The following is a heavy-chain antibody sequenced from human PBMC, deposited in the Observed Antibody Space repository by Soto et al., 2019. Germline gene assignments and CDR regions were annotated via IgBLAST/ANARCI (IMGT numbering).Heavy chain of an antibody. CDR3: ARGREQLVGIYYYYYGMDV. V-gene: IGHV1-8*01. Sequence: QVQLVPSGAEVKKPGASVKVSCQASGYTFTSYDINWVRQATGQGLEWMGWMNPNSGNTGYAQKFQGRVTMTRNTSISTAYRELSSLRSEDTAVYYCARGREQLVGIYYYYYGMDVWGQGTTVTVSS. CDR1: GYTFTSYD. J-gene: IGHJ6*02. CDR2: MNPNSGNT. D-gene: IGHD6-6*01.